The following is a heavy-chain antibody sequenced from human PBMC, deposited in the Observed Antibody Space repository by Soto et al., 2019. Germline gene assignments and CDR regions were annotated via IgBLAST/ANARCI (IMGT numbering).Heavy chain of an antibody. Sequence: SETLSLTCTVSGGSISSFYWSWIRQPPGKGLEWVGYIYYSGSTNYNPSLKSRVTISVDTSKNQFSLKLSSVTAADTAVYYCARSDFSGDYCDYWGQGTLVTVSS. V-gene: IGHV4-59*08. CDR2: IYYSGST. CDR1: GGSISSFY. J-gene: IGHJ4*02. CDR3: ARSDFSGDYCDY. D-gene: IGHD4-17*01.